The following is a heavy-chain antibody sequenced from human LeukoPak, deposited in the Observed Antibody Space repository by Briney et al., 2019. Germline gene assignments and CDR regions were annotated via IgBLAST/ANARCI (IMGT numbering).Heavy chain of an antibody. J-gene: IGHJ4*02. CDR2: ISGGGETT. V-gene: IGHV3-23*01. Sequence: GGSPRLSCAASGFTFNNYAMNWVRQAPGKGLEWVSSISGGGETTYYADSAKGRFTISRDNSQNTLYLQMNSLRAEDTAVYYCARDYADYVGYFFFDYWGQGTLVTVSS. CDR3: ARDYADYVGYFFFDY. D-gene: IGHD4-17*01. CDR1: GFTFNNYA.